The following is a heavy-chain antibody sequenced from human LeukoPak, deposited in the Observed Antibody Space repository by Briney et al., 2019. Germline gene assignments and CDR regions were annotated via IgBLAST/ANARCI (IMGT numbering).Heavy chain of an antibody. CDR1: GFTFSSYW. CDR3: ARWDSYCSGGSCYHDY. CDR2: IKQDGSEK. V-gene: IGHV3-7*01. J-gene: IGHJ4*02. D-gene: IGHD2-15*01. Sequence: GGSLRLSCAASGFTFSSYWMSWVRQAPGKGLEWVANIKQDGSEKYYVDSVKGRFTISRDNAKNSLYLQMNSLRAEDTAVYYCARWDSYCSGGSCYHDYWGQGTLVTVSS.